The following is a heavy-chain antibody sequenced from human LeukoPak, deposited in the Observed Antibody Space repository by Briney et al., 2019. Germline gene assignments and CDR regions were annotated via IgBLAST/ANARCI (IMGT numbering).Heavy chain of an antibody. CDR1: GGSISSSSYY. D-gene: IGHD6-19*01. CDR2: MYYSGST. Sequence: SETLSLTCTVSGGSISSSSYYWGWIRQPPGKGLEWIGNMYYSGSTYYNPSLKSRVTISVDTSKNQFSLKLSSVTAADTAVYYCAREGGQWPVQRYYYYMDVWGKGTTVTVSS. CDR3: AREGGQWPVQRYYYYMDV. J-gene: IGHJ6*03. V-gene: IGHV4-39*07.